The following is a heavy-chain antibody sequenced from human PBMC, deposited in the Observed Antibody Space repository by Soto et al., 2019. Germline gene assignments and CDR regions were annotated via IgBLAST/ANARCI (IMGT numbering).Heavy chain of an antibody. CDR2: ISGSSSYI. V-gene: IGHV3-21*01. Sequence: EVQLVESGGGLVKPGGSLRLSCAASGFSFSDYSMNWVRQAPGKGLEWVSSISGSSSYIYYADSLKGRVTVSRDNAEKSLYLQMNSLRAEDTAVYYCARDGAYCSGTGCRDYYHYMDVWGKWTTVTVSS. D-gene: IGHD2-2*01. J-gene: IGHJ6*03. CDR1: GFSFSDYS. CDR3: ARDGAYCSGTGCRDYYHYMDV.